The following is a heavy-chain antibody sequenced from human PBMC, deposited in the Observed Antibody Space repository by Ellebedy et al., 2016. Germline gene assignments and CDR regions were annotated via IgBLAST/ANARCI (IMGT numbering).Heavy chain of an antibody. Sequence: GESLKISXAVSGFTFSSYVMHWVRQAPGKGLEWVAVISYDGSIKYSADSVKGRFSVSRDNSKNTLYLQMNSLRAEDTAVYYCARGPITYYYDSSGDRGAFDIWGQGTMVTVSS. CDR2: ISYDGSIK. D-gene: IGHD3-22*01. CDR3: ARGPITYYYDSSGDRGAFDI. J-gene: IGHJ3*02. CDR1: GFTFSSYV. V-gene: IGHV3-30-3*01.